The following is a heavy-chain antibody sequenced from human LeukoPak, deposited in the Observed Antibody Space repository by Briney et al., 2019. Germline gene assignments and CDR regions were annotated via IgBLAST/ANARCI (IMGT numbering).Heavy chain of an antibody. CDR1: GFTFSNYA. J-gene: IGHJ4*02. V-gene: IGHV3-30*01. D-gene: IGHD6-19*01. CDR3: AKAHSSGWYEFLDY. CDR2: ISYDGSNK. Sequence: GGSLRLSCGGSGFTFSNYAIHWVRQAPGKGLEWVAVISYDGSNKYYADSVKGRFTISRDNSKNTLYLQMNSLRAEDTAVYFCAKAHSSGWYEFLDYWGQGALVTVSS.